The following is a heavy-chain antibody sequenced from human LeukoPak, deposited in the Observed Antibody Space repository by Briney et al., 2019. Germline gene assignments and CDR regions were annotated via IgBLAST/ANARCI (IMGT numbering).Heavy chain of an antibody. CDR2: IYYSGST. V-gene: IGHV4-39*01. J-gene: IGHJ4*02. Sequence: SETLSLTCTVSGGSISSSSYYWGWIRQPPGKGLEWIGSIYYSGSTYYNPSLKSRVTISVDTSKNQFSLKLSSVTTADTAVYYCARGPYDYVWGSYRSKYYFDYWGQGTLVTVSS. CDR3: ARGPYDYVWGSYRSKYYFDY. D-gene: IGHD3-16*02. CDR1: GGSISSSSYY.